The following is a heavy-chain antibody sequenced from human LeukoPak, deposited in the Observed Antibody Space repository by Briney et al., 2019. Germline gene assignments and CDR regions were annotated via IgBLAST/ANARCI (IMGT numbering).Heavy chain of an antibody. J-gene: IGHJ3*02. CDR3: AKSQFGGVFDGFDI. Sequence: PGGSLRLSCAASGFTFSGYAMSWVRQAPGKGLEWVSAISGSGASTYYADSVKGRFTISRDNSKNTLYVQMNSLRAEDTAVYYCAKSQFGGVFDGFDIWGQGTMVTVSS. D-gene: IGHD3-16*01. CDR2: ISGSGAST. CDR1: GFTFSGYA. V-gene: IGHV3-23*01.